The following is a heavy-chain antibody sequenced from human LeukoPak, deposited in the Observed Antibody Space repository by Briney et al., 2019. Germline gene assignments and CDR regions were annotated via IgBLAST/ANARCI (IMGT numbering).Heavy chain of an antibody. Sequence: GGSLRLSCAASGFTFSSYWMHWVRQAPGKGLVWVSRINSDGSSTSYADSVKGRFTISRDNAKNSLYLQMNSLRAEDTAVYYCARCRQANWGSFDYWGQGTLVTVSP. CDR2: INSDGSST. J-gene: IGHJ4*02. CDR3: ARCRQANWGSFDY. D-gene: IGHD7-27*01. V-gene: IGHV3-74*01. CDR1: GFTFSSYW.